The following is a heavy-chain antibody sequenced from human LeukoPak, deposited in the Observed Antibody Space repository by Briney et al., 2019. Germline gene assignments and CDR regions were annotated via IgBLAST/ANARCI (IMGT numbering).Heavy chain of an antibody. CDR2: VYLGGST. CDR3: ATSHTWSLHS. J-gene: IGHJ4*02. V-gene: IGHV4-4*02. D-gene: IGHD2-8*02. CDR1: GDSISTSYW. Sequence: SGTLSLTCAVSGDSISTSYWWTWVRQPPGKGLEWIGEVYLGGSTNYNPSLKSRVTISIDKSKNQFSLNLSSVTAADTAVYYCATSHTWSLHSWGQGTLVSV.